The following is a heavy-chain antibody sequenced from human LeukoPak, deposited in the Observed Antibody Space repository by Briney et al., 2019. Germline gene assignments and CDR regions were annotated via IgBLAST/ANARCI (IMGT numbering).Heavy chain of an antibody. Sequence: SETLSLTCTVSDDSITIYYWSWIRQPPGKGLEWIGRVFTSGIISGNTNYNPSLKSRVTMSVDTSKNQFSLKLTSVTAADTAVYYCARDRYYYDSSSYYSAFETWGQGTMVTVSS. CDR2: VFTSGIISGNT. CDR3: ARDRYYYDSSSYYSAFET. J-gene: IGHJ3*02. D-gene: IGHD3-22*01. V-gene: IGHV4-4*07. CDR1: DDSITIYY.